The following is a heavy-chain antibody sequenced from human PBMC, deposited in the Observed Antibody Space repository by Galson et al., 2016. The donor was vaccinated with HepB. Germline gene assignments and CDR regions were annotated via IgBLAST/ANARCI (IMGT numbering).Heavy chain of an antibody. D-gene: IGHD6-13*01. V-gene: IGHV4-31*03. Sequence: LSLTCTVSGGSISSGGYYWSWIRQHPGKGLEWTAYIYYSGSTYYNPSLESRVAISIDPSKNHFSLKLNSVTAADTAVYYCARHGRTAAVEYDYWGQGTLVTVSS. J-gene: IGHJ4*02. CDR3: ARHGRTAAVEYDY. CDR2: IYYSGST. CDR1: GGSISSGGYY.